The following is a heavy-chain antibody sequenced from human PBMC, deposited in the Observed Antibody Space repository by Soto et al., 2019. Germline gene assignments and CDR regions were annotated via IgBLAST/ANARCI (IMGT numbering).Heavy chain of an antibody. J-gene: IGHJ4*02. V-gene: IGHV3-21*01. CDR2: ISSSSSYI. CDR1: GFTFSSYS. D-gene: IGHD2-2*01. CDR3: ARDGIVVVPAAILYYFDY. Sequence: EVQLVESGGGLVKPGGSLRLSCAASGFTFSSYSMNWVRQAPGKGLEWVSSISSSSSYIYYADSVKGRFTISRDNAKNSMYLQMNSLRAEDTAVYYCARDGIVVVPAAILYYFDYWGQGTLVTVSS.